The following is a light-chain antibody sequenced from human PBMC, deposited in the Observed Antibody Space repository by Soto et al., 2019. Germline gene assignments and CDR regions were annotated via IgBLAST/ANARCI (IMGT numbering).Light chain of an antibody. Sequence: QSSLTQPPSVSGSPWQSVAISCTGTSSDVGSYSRVSWYQQPPGTAPKLMIYDVSNRPSGVPDRFSGSKSGNTASLTISGLQAEDEADYYCSSYTSSSTYVFGTGTKVTVL. CDR3: SSYTSSSTYV. CDR1: SSDVGSYSR. J-gene: IGLJ1*01. V-gene: IGLV2-18*02. CDR2: DVS.